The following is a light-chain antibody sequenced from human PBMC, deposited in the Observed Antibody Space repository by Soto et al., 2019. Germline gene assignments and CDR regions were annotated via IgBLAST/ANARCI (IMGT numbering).Light chain of an antibody. CDR1: SSDIGRYTY. V-gene: IGLV2-14*03. CDR3: SSYTSRSALVV. Sequence: QSALTQPASVSGSPGQSITISCTGTSSDIGRYTYVSWYQQHPGKAPKLMIYDVSARPSGVSNRFSGSKSGNTASLTISGLHTEDEADYYCSSYTSRSALVVFGTGTKVTVL. J-gene: IGLJ1*01. CDR2: DVS.